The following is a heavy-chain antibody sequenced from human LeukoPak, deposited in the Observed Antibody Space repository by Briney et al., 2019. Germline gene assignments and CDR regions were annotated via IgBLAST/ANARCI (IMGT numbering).Heavy chain of an antibody. Sequence: ASVKVSCRASGYTFTARAMYWVRQAPGQGLEWMGRIKANNDDTNYAQKFQDRVTMTRDMSVSTAYMELRSLRSDDTAVYYCATDYTDTWTGFDYWGQGTLVTVSS. D-gene: IGHD1-1*01. CDR3: ATDYTDTWTGFDY. J-gene: IGHJ4*02. V-gene: IGHV1-2*06. CDR1: GYTFTARA. CDR2: IKANNDDT.